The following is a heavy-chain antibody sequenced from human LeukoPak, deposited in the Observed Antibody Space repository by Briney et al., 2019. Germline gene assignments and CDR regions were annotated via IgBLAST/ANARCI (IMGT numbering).Heavy chain of an antibody. D-gene: IGHD4-17*01. Sequence: GRSLRLSCAATGFNVTSYAMSWVRQATGKGLEWVSSVSGSGDGTYYADSVKGRFTISRDNSKKTLDLHMDSLRAEDTAVYYCAKERLGGNYGDYAVDYWGQGTMVTVSS. CDR2: VSGSGDGT. V-gene: IGHV3-23*01. CDR3: AKERLGGNYGDYAVDY. CDR1: GFNVTSYA. J-gene: IGHJ4*02.